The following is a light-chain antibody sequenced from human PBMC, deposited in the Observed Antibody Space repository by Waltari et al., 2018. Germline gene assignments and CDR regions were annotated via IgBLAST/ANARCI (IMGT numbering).Light chain of an antibody. Sequence: QSALTPPASVSGSPGQSITISCMGTSNDIGGYNFVSWYQQHPGNAPKLMIYDVSKRPSGVSNRFSGSKSGNTASLTISGLQAEDEADYYCCSYVGGGTLIFGGGTNVTVL. J-gene: IGLJ2*01. CDR3: CSYVGGGTLI. V-gene: IGLV2-23*02. CDR1: SNDIGGYNF. CDR2: DVS.